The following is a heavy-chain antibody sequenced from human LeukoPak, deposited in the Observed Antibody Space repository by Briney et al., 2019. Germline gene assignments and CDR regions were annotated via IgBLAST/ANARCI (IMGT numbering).Heavy chain of an antibody. CDR1: GFTFSSYA. CDR3: AKTLHITGTLWFDP. CDR2: ISGSGGST. J-gene: IGHJ5*02. Sequence: GGSLRLSCAASGFTFSSYAMSWVRQAPGKGLEWVSAISGSGGSTYYADSVKGRFTISRDNSKNTLYLQMNSLRADDTAVYYCAKTLHITGTLWFDPWGQGTLVTVSS. D-gene: IGHD1-7*01. V-gene: IGHV3-23*01.